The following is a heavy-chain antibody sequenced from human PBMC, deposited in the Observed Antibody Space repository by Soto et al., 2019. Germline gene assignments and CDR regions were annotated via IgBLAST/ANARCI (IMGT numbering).Heavy chain of an antibody. CDR3: ARVATVTTYYYYGMDV. J-gene: IGHJ6*02. V-gene: IGHV1-69*13. CDR2: IIPIFGTA. Sequence: SVKVSCKASGGTFSSYAISWVRQAPGQGLEWMGGIIPIFGTANYAQKFQGRVTITADESTSTAYMELSSLRSEDTAVYYCARVATVTTYYYYGMDVWGQGTTVTFSS. CDR1: GGTFSSYA. D-gene: IGHD4-17*01.